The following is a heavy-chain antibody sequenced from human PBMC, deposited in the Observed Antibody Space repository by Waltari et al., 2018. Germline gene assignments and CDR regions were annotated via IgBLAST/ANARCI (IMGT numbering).Heavy chain of an antibody. D-gene: IGHD1-26*01. Sequence: QVQLQESGPGLVKPSETLSLTCTVSGGSISSHYWSWIRQPPGKGLEWIGYIYYSGSTNYNTCLKSRVTISVDTSKNEFSLRLSAVTAADTAVYYCARRKVGATGFDYWGQGTLVTVSS. CDR1: GGSISSHY. J-gene: IGHJ4*02. CDR2: IYYSGST. V-gene: IGHV4-59*11. CDR3: ARRKVGATGFDY.